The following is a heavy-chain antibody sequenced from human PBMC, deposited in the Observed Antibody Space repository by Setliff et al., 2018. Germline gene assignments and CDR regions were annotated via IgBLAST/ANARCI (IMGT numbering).Heavy chain of an antibody. V-gene: IGHV3-21*01. CDR3: ARGRRFGEYWFDP. CDR2: ISSSSSYI. Sequence: GGSLRLSCAASGFTFSSYSMNWVRRAPGKGLEWVSSISSSSSYIYYADSVKGRFTISRDNAKNSLYLQMNSLRAEDTAVYYCARGRRFGEYWFDPWGQGVTVSS. CDR1: GFTFSSYS. J-gene: IGHJ5*01. D-gene: IGHD3-10*01.